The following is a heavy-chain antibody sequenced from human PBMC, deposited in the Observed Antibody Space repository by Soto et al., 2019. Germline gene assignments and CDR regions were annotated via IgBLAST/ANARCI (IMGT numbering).Heavy chain of an antibody. Sequence: PGGSLRLSCAASGFTFSSYSMNWVRQAPGKGLEWVSYISSSSSTIYYADSAKGRFTISRDNAKNSLYLQMNSLRDEDTAVYYCAREQQLWGGMDVWGQGTTVTVSS. CDR3: AREQQLWGGMDV. J-gene: IGHJ6*02. CDR2: ISSSSSTI. CDR1: GFTFSSYS. D-gene: IGHD6-13*01. V-gene: IGHV3-48*02.